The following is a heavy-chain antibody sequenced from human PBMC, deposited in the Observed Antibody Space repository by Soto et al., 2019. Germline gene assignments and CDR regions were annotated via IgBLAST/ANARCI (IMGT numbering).Heavy chain of an antibody. J-gene: IGHJ4*02. CDR3: ARLHDSTGS. Sequence: PGGSLRLSCAASGLTFNDSAIHWVRQASGKGLEWVGRIRGRPHYYATAFAASVKGRFSISRDDSESMAYLQMDSLKTEDTTVYYCARLHDSTGSWGQGTLVTVSS. D-gene: IGHD3-22*01. CDR1: GLTFNDSA. V-gene: IGHV3-73*01. CDR2: IRGRPHYYAT.